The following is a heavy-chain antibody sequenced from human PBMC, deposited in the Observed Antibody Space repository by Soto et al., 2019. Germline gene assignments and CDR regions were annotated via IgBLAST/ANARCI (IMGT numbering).Heavy chain of an antibody. J-gene: IGHJ4*02. CDR3: AKDFDMAMSNGYFDS. D-gene: IGHD2-8*01. V-gene: IGHV3-43*01. Sequence: EVHLVESGGVVVQPGGSLRLSCAASGFTFDDYIMHWVRQTPGKGLEWVSLITWDGGRTYYADSVKGRFTISRDNSKSSLYLQMNSLRTEDTAFYYCAKDFDMAMSNGYFDSWGQGTLVTVSS. CDR2: ITWDGGRT. CDR1: GFTFDDYI.